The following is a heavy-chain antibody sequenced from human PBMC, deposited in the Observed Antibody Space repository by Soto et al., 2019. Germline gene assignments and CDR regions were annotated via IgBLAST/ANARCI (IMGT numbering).Heavy chain of an antibody. D-gene: IGHD2-15*01. CDR2: INPNSGDT. Sequence: ASVKVSCKASGYTFTSYDINWVRQATGQGLEWLGWINPNSGDTGYAQKFQGRVTMTRNTSISTAYMELSSLRSEDTAVYYCAIATGFLDVVEMFDPWGQGTLVTVSS. J-gene: IGHJ5*02. CDR1: GYTFTSYD. V-gene: IGHV1-8*01. CDR3: AIATGFLDVVEMFDP.